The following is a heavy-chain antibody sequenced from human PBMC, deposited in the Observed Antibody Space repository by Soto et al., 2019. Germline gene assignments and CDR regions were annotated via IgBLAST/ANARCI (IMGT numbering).Heavy chain of an antibody. V-gene: IGHV1-69*06. CDR2: IIPLNNTS. J-gene: IGHJ6*02. Sequence: QVQLLQSGAEVKKPGSSVKVSCKVSGGAFTNYSLNWVRHAPGQGLEWLGGIIPLNNTSNYSLKLLGRGSVTADISSNTVYMHLRGLTSDDTATYYCAIWSNWNPLYYRGMDVWGQGTTVTVSS. CDR1: GGAFTNYS. D-gene: IGHD1-20*01. CDR3: AIWSNWNPLYYRGMDV.